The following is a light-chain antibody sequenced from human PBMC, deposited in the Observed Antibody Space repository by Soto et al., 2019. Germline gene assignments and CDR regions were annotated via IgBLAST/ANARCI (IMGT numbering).Light chain of an antibody. CDR3: QQYNNWPPIT. J-gene: IGKJ5*01. CDR2: GAS. CDR1: QSVSSN. Sequence: EIVMTQAPATLSVSPGERATLSCRASQSVSSNIAWYQQKPGQAPRLLIFGASTRVTGIPARFSGSGSGTEFSLTISSLQSEDFAVYYCQQYNNWPPITFGQGTRLEIK. V-gene: IGKV3-15*01.